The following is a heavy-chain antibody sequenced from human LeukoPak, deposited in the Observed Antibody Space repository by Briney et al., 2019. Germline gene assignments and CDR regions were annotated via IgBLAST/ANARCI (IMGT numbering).Heavy chain of an antibody. V-gene: IGHV4-30-2*01. D-gene: IGHD5-18*01. Sequence: SETLSLTCAVSGGSISSGGYSWSWIRQPPGKGLEWIGYIYHSGSTYYNPSLKSRVTISVDRSKNQFSLKLSSVTAADTAVYYCARGYSYGYFDLWGCGTLVTVSS. CDR2: IYHSGST. CDR3: ARGYSYGYFDL. CDR1: GGSISSGGYS. J-gene: IGHJ2*01.